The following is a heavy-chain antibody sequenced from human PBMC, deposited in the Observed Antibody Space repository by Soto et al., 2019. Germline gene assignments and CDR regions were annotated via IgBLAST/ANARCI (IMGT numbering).Heavy chain of an antibody. D-gene: IGHD2-2*01. J-gene: IGHJ5*02. CDR2: IYYSGST. V-gene: IGHV4-39*01. CDR1: GGSISSSSYY. CDR3: ASSPYCSSTSCYSDNWFDP. Sequence: SETLSLTCTVSGGSISSSSYYWGWIRQPPGKGLEWIGSIYYSGSTYYNPSLKSRVTISVDTSKNQFSLKLSSVTAADTAVYYCASSPYCSSTSCYSDNWFDPWGQGTLVTVSS.